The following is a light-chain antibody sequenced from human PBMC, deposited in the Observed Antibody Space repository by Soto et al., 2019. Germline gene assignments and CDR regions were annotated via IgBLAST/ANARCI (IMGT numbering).Light chain of an antibody. CDR2: EGS. J-gene: IGLJ1*01. CDR1: SSDVGSYNL. CDR3: CSYAGSSTFLYV. V-gene: IGLV2-23*03. Sequence: QSALTQPASVSGSPGQSITISCTGTSSDVGSYNLVSWYQQHPGKAPKLMIYEGSKRPSGVSNRFSGSKSGHTASLTISGLQAEDEADYYCCSYAGSSTFLYVFGTGTKVTVL.